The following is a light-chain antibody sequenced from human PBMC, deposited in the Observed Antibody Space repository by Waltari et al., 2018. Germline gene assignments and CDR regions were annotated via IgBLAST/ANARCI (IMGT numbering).Light chain of an antibody. V-gene: IGLV2-14*01. Sequence: QSALTQPASVSGSPGQSITISCTGTSNDVGGYNYVSWYQQYPGKAPKLMIYEVTNRPSGVSSRFSGYKSGNTASLTISGLQAEDEADYYCNSYTSTYTYVFGTGTKVTVL. CDR3: NSYTSTYTYV. CDR1: SNDVGGYNY. CDR2: EVT. J-gene: IGLJ1*01.